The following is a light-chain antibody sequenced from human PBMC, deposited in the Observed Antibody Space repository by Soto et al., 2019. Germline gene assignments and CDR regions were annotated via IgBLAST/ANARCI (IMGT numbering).Light chain of an antibody. Sequence: QSVPTQPPSASGSPGQSVTISCTGTSSDVGGYNYVSWYQQHPGKAPKLMIYEVSKRPSGVPDRFSGSKSGNTASLTVSGLQAEDEADYYCSSYAGSNNFGVFGGGTKVTVL. CDR2: EVS. J-gene: IGLJ2*01. CDR1: SSDVGGYNY. V-gene: IGLV2-8*01. CDR3: SSYAGSNNFGV.